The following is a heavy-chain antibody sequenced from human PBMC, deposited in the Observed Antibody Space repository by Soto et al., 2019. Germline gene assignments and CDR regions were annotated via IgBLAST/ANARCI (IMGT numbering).Heavy chain of an antibody. V-gene: IGHV3-7*01. CDR3: ARDKFMITFGGVTVTFDS. CDR1: GFTLSGYA. D-gene: IGHD3-16*02. Sequence: GGSLRLSCAASGFTLSGYAMDWVRQAPGKGLEWVANIKQDGSEKYYVDSVKGRFTISRDNAKNSLYLQMNSLRAEDTAVYYCARDKFMITFGGVTVTFDSWCQATLVTVSS. J-gene: IGHJ4*02. CDR2: IKQDGSEK.